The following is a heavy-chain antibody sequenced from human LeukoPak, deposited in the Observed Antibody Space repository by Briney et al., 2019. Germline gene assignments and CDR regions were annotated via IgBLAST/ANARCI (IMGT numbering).Heavy chain of an antibody. V-gene: IGHV3-66*01. CDR1: GFTVSSNY. Sequence: PGGSLRLSCAASGFTVSSNYMSWVRQAPGKGLEWVSLIYSDGSTYYADSVKGRFTISRDNSKNTLFLQMNRLRAEDTAVYYCARLVRGIKADCGGQGTLVTVSS. D-gene: IGHD3-10*01. J-gene: IGHJ4*02. CDR3: ARLVRGIKADC. CDR2: IYSDGST.